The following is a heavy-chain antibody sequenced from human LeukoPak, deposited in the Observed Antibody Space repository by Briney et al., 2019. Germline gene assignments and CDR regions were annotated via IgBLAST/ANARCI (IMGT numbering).Heavy chain of an antibody. CDR3: ARDTHPYYYDSSGSSGFSDY. V-gene: IGHV1-18*01. CDR2: ISAYNGNT. CDR1: GYTFTSYG. Sequence: RRASVKVSCKASGYTFTSYGISWVRQAPGQGLEWMGWISAYNGNTNYAQKLQGRVTMTTDTSTSTAYMELRSLRSDDTAVYYCARDTHPYYYDSSGSSGFSDYWGQGTLVTVSS. J-gene: IGHJ4*02. D-gene: IGHD3-22*01.